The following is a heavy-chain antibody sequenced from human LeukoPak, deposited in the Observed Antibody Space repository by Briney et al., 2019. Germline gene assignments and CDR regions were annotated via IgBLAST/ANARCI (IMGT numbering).Heavy chain of an antibody. J-gene: IGHJ4*02. D-gene: IGHD3-16*01. CDR2: IYYSGST. CDR3: ARQPRFYYDYVWGSSYYFDY. CDR1: GGSISSSSYY. Sequence: SETLSLTCTVSGGSISSSSYYRGWIRQPPGKGLEWIGSIYYSGSTYYNPSLKSRVTISVDTSKNQFSLKLSSVTAADTAVYYCARQPRFYYDYVWGSSYYFDYWGQGTLVTVSS. V-gene: IGHV4-39*01.